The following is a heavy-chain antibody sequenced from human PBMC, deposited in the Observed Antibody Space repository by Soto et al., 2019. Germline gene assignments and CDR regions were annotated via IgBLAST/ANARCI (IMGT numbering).Heavy chain of an antibody. CDR2: IGTAGDT. Sequence: EVQLVESGGNLVQPGGSLRLSCAASGFTFSSYDMHWVHQEKGKGLEWVSAIGTAGDTYYPDSVKSRFAISRENAKNSLYLQMNRLGAGDTAVYFCARGDNSGGSGFDVWGQGTMVTVSS. D-gene: IGHD6-19*01. V-gene: IGHV3-13*01. J-gene: IGHJ3*01. CDR1: GFTFSSYD. CDR3: ARGDNSGGSGFDV.